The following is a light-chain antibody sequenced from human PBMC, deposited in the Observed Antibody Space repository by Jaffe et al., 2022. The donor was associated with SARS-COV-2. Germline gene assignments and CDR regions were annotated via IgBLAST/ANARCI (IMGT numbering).Light chain of an antibody. CDR3: CSYAGSNTL. Sequence: QSALTQPASVSGSPGQSITISCTGTSSDVGSYNLVSWYQQHPGKVPKLLIYEVNKRPSGVSSHFSGSKSGNTASLTISGLQTEDEADYYCCSYAGSNTLFGGGTKLTVL. V-gene: IGLV2-23*02. J-gene: IGLJ2*01. CDR1: SSDVGSYNL. CDR2: EVN.